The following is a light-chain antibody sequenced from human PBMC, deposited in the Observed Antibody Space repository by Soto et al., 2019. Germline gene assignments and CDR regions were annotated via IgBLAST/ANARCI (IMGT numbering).Light chain of an antibody. Sequence: QSALTQPAAVSGSPGQSITISCTGTSSDIGGYNYVSWYQQHPGKAPKLIIYEVTNRPSGVSDRFAGSKSASTASLTISGLQAEDEGHYYCSSYTSSSTLVFGGGTKLTVL. CDR3: SSYTSSSTLV. J-gene: IGLJ2*01. V-gene: IGLV2-14*01. CDR1: SSDIGGYNY. CDR2: EVT.